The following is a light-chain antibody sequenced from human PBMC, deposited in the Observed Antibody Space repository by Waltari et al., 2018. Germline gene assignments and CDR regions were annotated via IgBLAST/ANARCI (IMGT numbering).Light chain of an antibody. V-gene: IGLV1-40*01. CDR1: SSNIGAGYD. J-gene: IGLJ3*02. CDR3: QSYDSSLSGSV. CDR2: CHR. Sequence: QSVLTQPPSVSGAPGQRVTISCTGSSSNIGAGYDVHWYQQLPGTAPKLLIYCHRNRPSGVPDRFSGSKSGTSASLASTGLQAEDEADYYCQSYDSSLSGSVFGGGTKLTVL.